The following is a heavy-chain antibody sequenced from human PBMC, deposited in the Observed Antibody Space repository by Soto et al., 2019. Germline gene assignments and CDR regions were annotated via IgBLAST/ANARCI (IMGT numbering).Heavy chain of an antibody. J-gene: IGHJ4*02. CDR1: GYTFTSYY. V-gene: IGHV1-46*03. Sequence: QVQLVQSGAEVKKPGASVKVSCKASGYTFTSYYMHWVRQAPGQGLEWMGIINPSGGSTSYAQKFQGRVTMARDPSTSTVYMELSSLRSEDTAVYYCARGWVDKAAFYDFWSGYYYYWGQGTLVTVSS. CDR3: ARGWVDKAAFYDFWSGYYYY. D-gene: IGHD3-3*01. CDR2: INPSGGST.